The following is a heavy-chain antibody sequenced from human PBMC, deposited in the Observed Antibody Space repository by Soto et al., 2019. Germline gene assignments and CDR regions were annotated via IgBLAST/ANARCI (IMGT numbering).Heavy chain of an antibody. CDR1: GFTFSHYA. Sequence: EVQLLESGGGLVQPGGSLRLSCAASGFTFSHYAMTWVRQPPGKGLEWVSTIRGRGDSTYYADPVKGRFTVYRDNSRTTLYLQMNSLRAEDTAVYYCAKEDRYDYGDYGDYWGQGTLVTVSS. CDR3: AKEDRYDYGDYGDY. D-gene: IGHD4-17*01. V-gene: IGHV3-23*01. CDR2: IRGRGDST. J-gene: IGHJ4*02.